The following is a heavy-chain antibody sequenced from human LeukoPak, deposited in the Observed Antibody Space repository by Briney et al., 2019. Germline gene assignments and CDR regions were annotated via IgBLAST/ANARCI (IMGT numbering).Heavy chain of an antibody. CDR1: GGSITNNW. V-gene: IGHV4-4*02. J-gene: IGHJ4*02. Sequence: ETLSLTCVVSGGSITNNWWSWVRQPPGKGLEWLGEIYHSGSTTYNPSLKSRVTISMDTSRTQFSLNLSSVTAADTAVYYCASNGYYSVDHWGQGTLVTVSS. CDR2: IYHSGST. CDR3: ASNGYYSVDH. D-gene: IGHD4-17*01.